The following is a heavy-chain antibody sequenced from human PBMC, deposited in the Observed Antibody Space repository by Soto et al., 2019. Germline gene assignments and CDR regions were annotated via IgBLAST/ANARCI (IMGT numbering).Heavy chain of an antibody. CDR1: GGTFDNYA. V-gene: IGHV1-69*13. D-gene: IGHD2-15*01. J-gene: IGHJ6*02. CDR3: ARGLRTGNYGMDV. Sequence: ASVKVSCKASGGTFDNYAVSWVRQAPGQGLEWMGGIIPMFETVNYAQRFQGRLTIAADESTSTAYMELTSLTSADTAIYFCARGLRTGNYGMDVWGQGXTVTVYS. CDR2: IIPMFETV.